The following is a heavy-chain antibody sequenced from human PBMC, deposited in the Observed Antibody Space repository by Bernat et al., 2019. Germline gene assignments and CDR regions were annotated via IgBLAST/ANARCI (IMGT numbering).Heavy chain of an antibody. CDR1: GFTFSSYG. Sequence: VQLVESGGGLVQPGGSLRLSCAASGFTFSSYGIHWVRQAPGKGLEWVAGISYDGSNKYYADSVKGRFTISRDNSKNTLYLQMNSLRAEDTAVYYCANLRELINGFDYWGQGTLVTVSS. D-gene: IGHD1-7*01. V-gene: IGHV3-30*18. CDR3: ANLRELINGFDY. J-gene: IGHJ4*02. CDR2: ISYDGSNK.